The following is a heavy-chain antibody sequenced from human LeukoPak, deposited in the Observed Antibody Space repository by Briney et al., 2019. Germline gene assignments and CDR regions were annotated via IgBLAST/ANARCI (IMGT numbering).Heavy chain of an antibody. D-gene: IGHD6-13*01. J-gene: IGHJ4*02. CDR1: GGSISSYY. V-gene: IGHV4-59*01. Sequence: SETLSLTCTVSGGSISSYYWSWLRQPPGKGLEWIGYIYYSGRTNYNPTLKSRVTISVDTSKNQFSLKLSSVTAADTAAHYCARGSAAAANPNFDYWGQGTLVTVSS. CDR3: ARGSAAAANPNFDY. CDR2: IYYSGRT.